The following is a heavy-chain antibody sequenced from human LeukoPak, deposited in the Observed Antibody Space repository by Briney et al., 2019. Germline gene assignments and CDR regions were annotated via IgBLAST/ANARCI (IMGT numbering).Heavy chain of an antibody. CDR3: ARVEVEMATIKDY. V-gene: IGHV1-8*02. Sequence: GASVKVSCKASGYTFTSYDINWVRQATGQGLEWMGWMNPNSGNTGYAQKFQGRVTMTRNTSISTAYMELSSLRSEDTAVYYCARVEVEMATIKDYWGQGTLVTVSS. CDR2: MNPNSGNT. J-gene: IGHJ4*02. CDR1: GYTFTSYD. D-gene: IGHD5-24*01.